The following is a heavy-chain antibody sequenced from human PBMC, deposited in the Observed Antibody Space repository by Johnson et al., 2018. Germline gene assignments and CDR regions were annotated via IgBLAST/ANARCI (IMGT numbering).Heavy chain of an antibody. CDR1: GFTFSTYS. CDR2: ISYDGYSR. J-gene: IGHJ3*02. V-gene: IGHV3-30*03. Sequence: SLRLSCAASGFTFSTYSIHWVRQAPDKGLEWVSVISYDGYSRYYADSVKGRFTISRDNSKNTLYLQMNSLRAEDTAVYFCARDKWDLTNDAFDIWGQGTMVIVSS. CDR3: ARDKWDLTNDAFDI. D-gene: IGHD1-26*01.